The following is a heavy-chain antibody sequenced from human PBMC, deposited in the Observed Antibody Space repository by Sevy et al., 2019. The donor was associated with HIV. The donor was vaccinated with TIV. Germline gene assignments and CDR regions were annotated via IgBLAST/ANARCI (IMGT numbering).Heavy chain of an antibody. CDR1: GFTFSSYT. D-gene: IGHD2-2*01. CDR3: ARDGGCSTTSCLLYFDY. V-gene: IGHV3-21*01. CDR2: ISSSSRYI. Sequence: GGSLRLSCAVSGFTFSSYTMNWVRQAPGKGLEWVSSISSSSRYIYYADSVKGRFTISRDNAKNSVYLQMNSLRTEDMAVYYCARDGGCSTTSCLLYFDYRGQGTLVTVSS. J-gene: IGHJ4*01.